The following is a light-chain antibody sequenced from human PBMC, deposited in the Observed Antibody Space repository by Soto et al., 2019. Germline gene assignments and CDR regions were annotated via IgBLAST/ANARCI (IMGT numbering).Light chain of an antibody. CDR3: QQYGSSPPIT. CDR2: GAS. J-gene: IGKJ5*01. Sequence: EIVMTQSPATLSVSPGERATLSCRASQRVSRNLAWYQQKPGQAPRLLIYGASSRATGIPDRFSGSGSGTDFTLTISRLEPEDFAVYYCQQYGSSPPITFGQGTRLEIK. CDR1: QRVSRN. V-gene: IGKV3-20*01.